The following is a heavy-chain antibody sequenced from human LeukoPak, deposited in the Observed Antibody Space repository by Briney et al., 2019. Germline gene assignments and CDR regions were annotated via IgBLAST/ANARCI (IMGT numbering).Heavy chain of an antibody. CDR1: GGSISNKY. CDR2: IYYTGST. D-gene: IGHD6-19*01. J-gene: IGHJ4*02. Sequence: SETLSLTCTVSGGSISNKYWSWIRQPPGKGLEWIGYIYYTGSTNYNPSLKSRVTISVDTSKNQFSLKLSSVTAADTAVYYCARVAVAGTLDYWGQGTLVTVSS. V-gene: IGHV4-59*01. CDR3: ARVAVAGTLDY.